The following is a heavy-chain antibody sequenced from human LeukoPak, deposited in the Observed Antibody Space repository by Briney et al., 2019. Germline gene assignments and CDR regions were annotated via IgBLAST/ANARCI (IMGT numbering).Heavy chain of an antibody. J-gene: IGHJ6*01. V-gene: IGHV3-11*06. D-gene: IGHD2-21*01. CDR2: ISSSSSYT. Sequence: GGSLRLSCAASGFTFSDYYMSWIRQAPGKGLEWVSYISSSSSYTNYADSVKGRFTISRDNAKNSLYLQMNSLRAEDTAVYYCAREVAPLYFHYGMDVWGEGTTVTVSS. CDR3: AREVAPLYFHYGMDV. CDR1: GFTFSDYY.